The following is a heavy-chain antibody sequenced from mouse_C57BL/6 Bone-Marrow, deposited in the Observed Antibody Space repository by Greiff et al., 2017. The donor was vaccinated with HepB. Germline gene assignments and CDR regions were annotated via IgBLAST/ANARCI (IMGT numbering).Heavy chain of an antibody. CDR3: VKVTTSGAY. CDR2: IRSKSNNYAT. V-gene: IGHV10-1*01. Sequence: EVKLVESGGGLVQPKGSLKLSCAASGFSFNTYAMNWVRQAPGKGLEWVARIRSKSNNYATYYADSVKDRFTISRDDSESMLYLQMNNLKTEDTAMYYCVKVTTSGAYWGQGTLVTVSA. D-gene: IGHD2-3*01. J-gene: IGHJ3*01. CDR1: GFSFNTYA.